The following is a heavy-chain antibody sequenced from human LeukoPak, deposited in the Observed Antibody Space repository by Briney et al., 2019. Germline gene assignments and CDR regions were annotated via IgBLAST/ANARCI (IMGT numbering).Heavy chain of an antibody. Sequence: SETLSLTCAVYGGSFSDYYWSWIRRPPGKGLEWIGEINHSGSTNYNPSLKSRVTISVDTSKNQFSLKLSSVTAADTAVYYCARGPGYHQADYWGQGTLVTVSS. J-gene: IGHJ4*02. D-gene: IGHD2-15*01. V-gene: IGHV4-34*01. CDR2: INHSGST. CDR1: GGSFSDYY. CDR3: ARGPGYHQADY.